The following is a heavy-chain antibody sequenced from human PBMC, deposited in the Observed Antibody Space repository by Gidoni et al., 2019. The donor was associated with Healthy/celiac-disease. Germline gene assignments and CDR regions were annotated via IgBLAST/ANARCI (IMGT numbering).Heavy chain of an antibody. Sequence: QVQLVQSGAEVKKPGSSVNVSCKASGGTFSSYAISWVRQAPGQVLEWMGGIIPIFGTANYAQKFQGRVTITADESTSTAYMELSSLRSEDTAVYYCARDRITMVRGAGFFDYWGQGTLVTVSS. D-gene: IGHD3-10*01. CDR2: IIPIFGTA. J-gene: IGHJ4*02. CDR3: ARDRITMVRGAGFFDY. CDR1: GGTFSSYA. V-gene: IGHV1-69*01.